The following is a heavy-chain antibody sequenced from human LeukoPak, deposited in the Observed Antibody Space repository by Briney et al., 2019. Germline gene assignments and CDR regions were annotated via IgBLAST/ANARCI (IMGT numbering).Heavy chain of an antibody. CDR3: ARGHDYGDDSYYYGMDV. V-gene: IGHV4-4*07. D-gene: IGHD4-17*01. CDR1: GGSISSYY. J-gene: IGHJ6*02. Sequence: PSETLSLTCTVSGGSISSYYWSWIRQPAGKGLEWIGRIYTSGSTNYNPSLKSRVTMSVDTSKNQFSLKLSSVTAADTAVYYCARGHDYGDDSYYYGMDVWGQGTTVTVSS. CDR2: IYTSGST.